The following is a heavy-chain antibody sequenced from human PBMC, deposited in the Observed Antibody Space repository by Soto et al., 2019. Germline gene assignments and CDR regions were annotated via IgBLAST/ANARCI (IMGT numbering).Heavy chain of an antibody. CDR3: GRADMITFGGVIATDY. CDR1: GYTFTGYY. V-gene: IGHV1-2*04. CDR2: INPNSGGT. D-gene: IGHD3-16*02. J-gene: IGHJ4*02. Sequence: QVQLVQSGAEVKKPGASVKVSCKASGYTFTGYYMHWVRQATGQGLEWMGWINPNSGGTNYAQKFKGWVTMTRDTSVSPAYMELSRLRSEDTAVYYCGRADMITFGGVIATDYWGQGTLVTVSS.